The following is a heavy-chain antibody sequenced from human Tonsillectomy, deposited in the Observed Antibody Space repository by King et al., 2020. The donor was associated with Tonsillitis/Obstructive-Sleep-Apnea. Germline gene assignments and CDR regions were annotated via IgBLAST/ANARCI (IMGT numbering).Heavy chain of an antibody. CDR1: GFTFSSYA. V-gene: IGHV3-30*04. CDR2: ISYDGSNY. Sequence: VQLVESGGGGVQPGRSRRLSCEASGFTFSSYAMHWVRQAPGKGLEWVAVISYDGSNYYNADSVKGRFTISRDNSKNTLYLHMNSLRAEDTAVYYCARDRTDLDAFDIWGQGTMVTVSS. CDR3: ARDRTDLDAFDI. J-gene: IGHJ3*02.